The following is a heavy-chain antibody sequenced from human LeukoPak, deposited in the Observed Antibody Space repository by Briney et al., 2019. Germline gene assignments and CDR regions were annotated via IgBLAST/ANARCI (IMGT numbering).Heavy chain of an antibody. CDR3: ARTNSSSWYALLDY. CDR2: ISNSGSTI. Sequence: GGSLRLSCAASGFTFSDYCMSWIRQAPGKGLEWVSYISNSGSTIYYADSVKGRFTISRDNAKNSLYLQMNSLRAEDTAVYYCARTNSSSWYALLDYWGQGTLVTVSS. D-gene: IGHD6-13*01. CDR1: GFTFSDYC. V-gene: IGHV3-11*01. J-gene: IGHJ4*02.